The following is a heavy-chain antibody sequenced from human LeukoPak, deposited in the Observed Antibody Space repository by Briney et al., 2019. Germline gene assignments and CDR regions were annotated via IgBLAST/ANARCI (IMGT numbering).Heavy chain of an antibody. V-gene: IGHV3-64*01. CDR2: ISSNGGST. CDR1: GFTFSSYA. CDR3: ARVTGLIAAREYYFDY. Sequence: GGSLRLSCAASGFTFSSYAMHWVRQAPGKGLEYVSAISSNGGSTYYANSVKGRFTISRDNSKNTLYLQMGSLRAEDMAVYYCARVTGLIAAREYYFDYWGQGTLVTVSS. J-gene: IGHJ4*02. D-gene: IGHD6-6*01.